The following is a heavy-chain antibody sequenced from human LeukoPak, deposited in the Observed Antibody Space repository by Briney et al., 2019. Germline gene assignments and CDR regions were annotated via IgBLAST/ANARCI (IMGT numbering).Heavy chain of an antibody. Sequence: PSQTLSLTCTVSGGSISSSSYYWGWIRQPPGKGLEWIGSIYYSGSTYYNPSLKSRVTISVDTSKNQFSLKLSSVTAADTAVYYCARVHPQQQLVFYWGQGTLVTVSS. V-gene: IGHV4-39*07. D-gene: IGHD6-13*01. CDR3: ARVHPQQQLVFY. J-gene: IGHJ4*02. CDR2: IYYSGST. CDR1: GGSISSSSYY.